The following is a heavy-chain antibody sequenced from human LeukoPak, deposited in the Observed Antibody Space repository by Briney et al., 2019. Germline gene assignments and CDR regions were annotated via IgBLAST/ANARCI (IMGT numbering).Heavy chain of an antibody. D-gene: IGHD2-21*02. Sequence: ASVKVSCRASGYTFTSYYMHWVRQAPGQGLEWMGIINPSGGSTSYAQKFQGRVTMTRDTSTSTVYMELSSLRSEDTAVYYCARDMGGDGTFDYWGQGTLVTVSS. J-gene: IGHJ4*02. CDR2: INPSGGST. V-gene: IGHV1-46*01. CDR3: ARDMGGDGTFDY. CDR1: GYTFTSYY.